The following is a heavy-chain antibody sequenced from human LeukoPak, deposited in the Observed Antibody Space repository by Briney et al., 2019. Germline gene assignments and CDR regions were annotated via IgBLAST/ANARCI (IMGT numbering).Heavy chain of an antibody. D-gene: IGHD3-22*01. J-gene: IGHJ4*02. CDR1: GFTFSTYS. CDR3: ARDSGYYDSSGYTFDY. Sequence: GGSLRLSCAASGFTFSTYSLNWVRQAPGKGLEWVSSISSRSSYIYYADSVKGRFTISRDNAKNSLYLQMNSLRAEDTAVYYCARDSGYYDSSGYTFDYWGQGTLVTVSS. V-gene: IGHV3-21*01. CDR2: ISSRSSYI.